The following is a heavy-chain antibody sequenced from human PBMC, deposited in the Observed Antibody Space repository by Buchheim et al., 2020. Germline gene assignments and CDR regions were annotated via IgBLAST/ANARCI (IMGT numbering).Heavy chain of an antibody. J-gene: IGHJ3*02. CDR2: IKQDGSGK. D-gene: IGHD1-26*01. Sequence: EVQLVESGGGLVQPGGSLRLSCAASGFTFSSDWMSWVRQAPGKGLEWVANIKQDGSGKYYVDSVKGRFTISRDNGKNSLYLQMNSLRAEDTAVYYCARAGFLATTQGAFDIWGQGT. CDR3: ARAGFLATTQGAFDI. V-gene: IGHV3-7*01. CDR1: GFTFSSDW.